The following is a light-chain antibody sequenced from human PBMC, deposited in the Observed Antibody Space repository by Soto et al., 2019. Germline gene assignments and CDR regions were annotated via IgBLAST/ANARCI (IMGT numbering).Light chain of an antibody. CDR2: DAS. V-gene: IGKV3-11*01. CDR1: QSVSNDF. Sequence: ETVLTQSPGILSLSPGERATLSCRASQSVSNDFLAWYQQKPGQAPRLLISDASTRARGIPARFSGSGSGMDFSLTISSLEPEDFAVYYCLQRRSWPLITFGQGTRLEIK. J-gene: IGKJ5*01. CDR3: LQRRSWPLIT.